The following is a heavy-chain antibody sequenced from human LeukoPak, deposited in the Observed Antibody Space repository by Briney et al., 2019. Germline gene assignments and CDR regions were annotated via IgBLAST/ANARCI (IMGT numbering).Heavy chain of an antibody. V-gene: IGHV3-21*01. Sequence: GGSLRLSCAASEFTFSSYSMNWVRQAPGKGLEWVSSISSSSSYIYYADSVKGRFTISRDNAKNSLYLQMNSLRAEDTAVYYCARDGVVIPYYFDYWGQGTLVTVSS. D-gene: IGHD3-3*01. CDR2: ISSSSSYI. J-gene: IGHJ4*02. CDR1: EFTFSSYS. CDR3: ARDGVVIPYYFDY.